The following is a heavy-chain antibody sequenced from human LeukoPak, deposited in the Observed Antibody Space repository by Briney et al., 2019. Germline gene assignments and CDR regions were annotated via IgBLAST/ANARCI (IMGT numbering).Heavy chain of an antibody. V-gene: IGHV1-18*04. Sequence: GASVRVFCKPSGYTFTTYGISCVRQAPGQGREWMRWISAYNGNTDYAQKFQGRVTMTTDTSTSTACMELRSLRSDDTAVYYYGRDLEILTAYYSGYWGEGTLVTVSS. CDR1: GYTFTTYG. CDR3: GRDLEILTAYYSGY. CDR2: ISAYNGNT. J-gene: IGHJ4*02. D-gene: IGHD3-9*01.